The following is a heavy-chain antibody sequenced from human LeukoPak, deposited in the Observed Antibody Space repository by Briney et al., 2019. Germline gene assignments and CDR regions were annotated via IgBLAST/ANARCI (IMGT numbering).Heavy chain of an antibody. V-gene: IGHV1-2*02. CDR1: GYTFTGYY. CDR3: ARVSTTVTTILHY. D-gene: IGHD4-17*01. CDR2: INPNSGGT. Sequence: ASVKVSCKASGYTFTGYYMHWVRQAPGQGLEWMGWINPNSGGTNYAQKFQGRVTMTRDTSISTAYMELSRLRSDDTAVYYCARVSTTVTTILHYWGQGTLVTVSS. J-gene: IGHJ4*02.